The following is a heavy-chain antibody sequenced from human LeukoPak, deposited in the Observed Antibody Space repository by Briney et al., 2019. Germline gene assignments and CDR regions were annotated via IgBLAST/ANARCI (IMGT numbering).Heavy chain of an antibody. Sequence: PGGSLRLSCEASGFRFSSYWMSWVRQAPGKGLEWVANIKQDGSEDYYVDSVKGRFAISRDNAKNSLYLQMNSLRAEDTAVYYCARDRDSGSISWYFLFDCWGQGSLVTVSS. CDR2: IKQDGSED. V-gene: IGHV3-7*01. D-gene: IGHD2-2*01. CDR3: ARDRDSGSISWYFLFDC. J-gene: IGHJ4*02. CDR1: GFRFSSYW.